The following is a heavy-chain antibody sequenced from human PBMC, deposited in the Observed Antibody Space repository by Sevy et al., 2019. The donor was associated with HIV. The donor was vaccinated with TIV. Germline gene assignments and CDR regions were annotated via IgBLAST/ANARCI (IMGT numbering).Heavy chain of an antibody. CDR3: ARERKMYDSSSSYFHFDY. J-gene: IGHJ4*02. CDR2: ISRSSSTI. V-gene: IGHV3-48*02. Sequence: GGSLRLSCAASGFTFSSYSMNWVRQAPGKGLEWVSYISRSSSTIYYADSVKGRFTISRDNAKNSLYLQMNSLSDEDTAVYYCARERKMYDSSSSYFHFDYWGQGTLVTVSS. D-gene: IGHD3-22*01. CDR1: GFTFSSYS.